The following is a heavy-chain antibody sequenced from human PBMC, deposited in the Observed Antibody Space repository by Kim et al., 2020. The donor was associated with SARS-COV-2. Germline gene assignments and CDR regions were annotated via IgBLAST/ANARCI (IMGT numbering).Heavy chain of an antibody. Sequence: VKGRFAISRDNAKNTLYRQMNSLRAEDTAVYYCAKDVSGGSWPIYYGMDVWGQGTTVTVSS. J-gene: IGHJ6*02. CDR3: AKDVSGGSWPIYYGMDV. D-gene: IGHD1-26*01. V-gene: IGHV3-23*01.